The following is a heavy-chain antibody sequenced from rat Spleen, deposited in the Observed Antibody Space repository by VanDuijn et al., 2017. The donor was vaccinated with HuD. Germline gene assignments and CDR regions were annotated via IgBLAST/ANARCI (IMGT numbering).Heavy chain of an antibody. CDR2: IIFDGRRT. J-gene: IGHJ2*01. V-gene: IGHV5S10*01. D-gene: IGHD1-4*01. CDR3: ASHWPYRGITKSPFDY. CDR1: GFTSSDYY. Sequence: EVQLVESGGGLVQPGRSLKLSCAASGFTSSDYYMAWVRQAPKKGLEWVATIIFDGRRTYYRDSVKGRFTISRDNAKTTLYLQMDSLRSEDTATYYCASHWPYRGITKSPFDYWGQGVMVTVSS.